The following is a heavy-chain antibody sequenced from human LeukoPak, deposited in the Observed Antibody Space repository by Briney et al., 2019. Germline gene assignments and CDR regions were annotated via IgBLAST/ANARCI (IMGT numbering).Heavy chain of an antibody. CDR1: GDSISSGGYY. J-gene: IGHJ5*02. CDR2: IYSTGTI. D-gene: IGHD1-26*01. CDR3: ARDRPDTTSPTTVGRFDP. V-gene: IGHV4-31*03. Sequence: PSQTLSLTCSVSGDSISSGGYYWHWIRQHPEKGLEWIGYIYSTGTIYYSPSLTSRLTMSLDTSKNQFSLKVTSVTAADTAVYFCARDRPDTTSPTTVGRFDPWGQGTLVTVSS.